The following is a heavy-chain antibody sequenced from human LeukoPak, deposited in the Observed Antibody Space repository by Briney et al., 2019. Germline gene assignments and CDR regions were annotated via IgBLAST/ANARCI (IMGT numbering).Heavy chain of an antibody. D-gene: IGHD2-15*01. CDR3: ALLVFGVAGGHDAFDI. Sequence: GGSVRVSCTASGYTFTSYGISWVRQAPGQGLEWVGWMNPNSGNTGYAQKFQGRVTMTRNTSISTAYMELSSLRSEDTAVYYCALLVFGVAGGHDAFDIWGQGTMVTVSS. V-gene: IGHV1-8*02. J-gene: IGHJ3*02. CDR1: GYTFTSYG. CDR2: MNPNSGNT.